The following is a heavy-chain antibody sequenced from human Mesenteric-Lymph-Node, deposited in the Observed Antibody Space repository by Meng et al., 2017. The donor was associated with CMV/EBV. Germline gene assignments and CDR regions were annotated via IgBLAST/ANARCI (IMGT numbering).Heavy chain of an antibody. D-gene: IGHD5-18*01. Sequence: SETLSLTCAVYGGSFSGYYWNWIRQPPGKGLEWIGEINHSGSTNYSPSLKSRVTISIDTSQKQFSLKLSSVTAADTAVYYCARGLMGYSYGFFDYWGQGTLVTVS. V-gene: IGHV4-34*01. CDR2: INHSGST. J-gene: IGHJ4*02. CDR3: ARGLMGYSYGFFDY. CDR1: GGSFSGYY.